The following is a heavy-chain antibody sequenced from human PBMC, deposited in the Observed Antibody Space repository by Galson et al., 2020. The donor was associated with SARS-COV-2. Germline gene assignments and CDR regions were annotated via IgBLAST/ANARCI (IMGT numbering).Heavy chain of an antibody. CDR2: IYPGDSDT. CDR1: GYSFTSYW. Sequence: KIGESLKISCKGSGYSFTSYWIGWVRQMPGKGLEWMGIIYPGDSDTRYSPSFQGQVTISADKSISTAYLQWSSLKASDTAMYYCARLMVAAAGTYYYYGMDVWGQGTTVTVSS. D-gene: IGHD6-13*01. V-gene: IGHV5-51*01. J-gene: IGHJ6*02. CDR3: ARLMVAAAGTYYYYGMDV.